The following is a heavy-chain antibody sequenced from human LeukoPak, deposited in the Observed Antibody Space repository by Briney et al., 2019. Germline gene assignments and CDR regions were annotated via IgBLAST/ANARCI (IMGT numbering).Heavy chain of an antibody. D-gene: IGHD6-13*01. CDR1: GFTFSSYA. J-gene: IGHJ4*02. CDR3: ARIAAAVWYYFDY. CDR2: ISYDGSNK. Sequence: GGSLRLSCAASGFTFSSYAMHWVRQAPGKGLEWVAVISYDGSNKYYADSVKGRFTISRDNSKNTLYLQMNSLRAEDTAVYYSARIAAAVWYYFDYWGQGTLVTVSS. V-gene: IGHV3-30*04.